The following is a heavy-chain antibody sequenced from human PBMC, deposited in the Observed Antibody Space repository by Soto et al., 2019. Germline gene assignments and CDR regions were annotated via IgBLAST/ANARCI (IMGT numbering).Heavy chain of an antibody. D-gene: IGHD3-9*01. CDR1: GGTFSSYA. CDR3: ATPSLLRYFDWSYGMDV. CDR2: IIPIFGTA. Sequence: QVQLVQSGAEVKKPGSSVKVSCKASGGTFSSYAISWVRQAPGQGLEWMGGIIPIFGTANYAQKFQGRVTITADESTSTAYMELSSLRSEDTAVYYCATPSLLRYFDWSYGMDVWGQGTTVTVSS. J-gene: IGHJ6*02. V-gene: IGHV1-69*01.